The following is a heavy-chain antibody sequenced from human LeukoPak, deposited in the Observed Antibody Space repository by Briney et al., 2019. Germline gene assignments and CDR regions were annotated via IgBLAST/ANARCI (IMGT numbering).Heavy chain of an antibody. CDR3: ARDYSTVTTFFDY. D-gene: IGHD4-17*01. V-gene: IGHV3-48*01. CDR1: GFTFRSYN. J-gene: IGHJ4*02. Sequence: GGSLRLSCAASGFTFRSYNMNWVRQAPGKGLEWVSYVTGGSTTIYYADSVKGRFTISRDNAKNSLYLQMNSLRAEDTAVYYCARDYSTVTTFFDYWGQGTLVTVSS. CDR2: VTGGSTTI.